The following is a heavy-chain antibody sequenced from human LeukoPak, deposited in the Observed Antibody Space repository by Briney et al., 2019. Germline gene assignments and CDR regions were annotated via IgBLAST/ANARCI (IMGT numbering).Heavy chain of an antibody. D-gene: IGHD6-6*01. CDR2: ISAYNGNT. CDR3: ARDSSSRSRY. CDR1: GYTFTSYG. J-gene: IGHJ4*02. Sequence: ASVSVSFKASGYTFTSYGISWVRQAPGQGVEWMGWISAYNGNTNYAQKFQGRVTITRDTSISTAYMELSRLRSDDTAVYYCARDSSSRSRYWGQGTLVTVSS. V-gene: IGHV1-18*01.